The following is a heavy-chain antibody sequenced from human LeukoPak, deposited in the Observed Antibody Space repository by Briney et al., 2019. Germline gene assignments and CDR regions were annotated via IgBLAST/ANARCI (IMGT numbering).Heavy chain of an antibody. CDR2: IGGSNGIT. CDR1: RFTFNSYA. J-gene: IGHJ4*02. V-gene: IGHV3-23*01. Sequence: GGSLRLSCAASRFTFNSYAMSWVRQAPGKGLEWASVIGGSNGITFYVGSVKGRFTISRDNSKDTLYLQMNSLRAEDTAVYYCARNENSGWGCSDYWGQGTLVTVSS. CDR3: ARNENSGWGCSDY. D-gene: IGHD5-12*01.